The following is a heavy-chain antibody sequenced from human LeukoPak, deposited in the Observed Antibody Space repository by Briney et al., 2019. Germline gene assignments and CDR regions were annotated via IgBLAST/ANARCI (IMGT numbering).Heavy chain of an antibody. CDR1: GGTFSSYA. V-gene: IGHV1-69*13. D-gene: IGHD5-12*01. J-gene: IGHJ6*02. CDR3: ARPDIVATNYYYYGMDV. Sequence: GASVKVSCKASGGTFSSYAISWVRQAPGQGLEWMGGIIPIFGTANYAQKFQGRVTITADESTSTAYVELSSLRSEDTAVYYCARPDIVATNYYYYGMDVWGQGTTVTVSS. CDR2: IIPIFGTA.